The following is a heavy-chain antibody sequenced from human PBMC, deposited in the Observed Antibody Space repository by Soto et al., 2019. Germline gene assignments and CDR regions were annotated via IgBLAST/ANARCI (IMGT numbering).Heavy chain of an antibody. Sequence: PGWSLRLSCAASGFTFDDYAMHLVRQAPGKGLEWVSGISWNSGSIGYADSVKGRFTISRDNAKNSLYLQMNSLRAEDTALYYCAKGVPDYGTDVWGQGTTVTVSS. V-gene: IGHV3-9*01. CDR1: GFTFDDYA. J-gene: IGHJ6*02. D-gene: IGHD2-2*01. CDR2: ISWNSGSI. CDR3: AKGVPDYGTDV.